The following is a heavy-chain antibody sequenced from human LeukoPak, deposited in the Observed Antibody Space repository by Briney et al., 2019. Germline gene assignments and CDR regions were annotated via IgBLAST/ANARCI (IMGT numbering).Heavy chain of an antibody. CDR2: IYSGGTT. CDR1: GFTVSSNH. J-gene: IGHJ3*01. CDR3: AREADYGGSPDAFDV. Sequence: GGSLRLSCAASGFTVSSNHMSWVRQAPGKGLKWVSIIYSGGTTYYADSVKGRFTISRDNSKTSLYLQMNSLRAEDTAVYYCAREADYGGSPDAFDVWGRGTIVTVSS. D-gene: IGHD4-23*01. V-gene: IGHV3-53*01.